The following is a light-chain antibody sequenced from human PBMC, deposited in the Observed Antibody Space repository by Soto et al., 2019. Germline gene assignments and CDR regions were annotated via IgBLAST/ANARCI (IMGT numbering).Light chain of an antibody. CDR2: GAS. V-gene: IGKV3-15*01. CDR3: QQYNNWPFT. CDR1: QSVSSN. J-gene: IGKJ3*01. Sequence: EIVMTQSPATLSVSPGERATLSCRASQSVSSNLAWYQQKPGQAPRLLIYGASTRATGIPARFSGSGSGTEFTLTISSLHSEDFAVYYCQQYNNWPFTFGPGTKLDIK.